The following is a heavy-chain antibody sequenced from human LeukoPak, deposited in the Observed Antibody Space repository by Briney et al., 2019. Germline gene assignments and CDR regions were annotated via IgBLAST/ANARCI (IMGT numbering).Heavy chain of an antibody. D-gene: IGHD3-3*01. CDR3: ARGWVYDFWSGLPTTFDY. J-gene: IGHJ4*02. Sequence: PSETLSLTCAGYGGSFSGYYWSWIRQPPGKGLEWIGEINHSGSTNYNPSLKSRVTISVDTSKNQFSLKLSSVTAAGTAVYYCARGWVYDFWSGLPTTFDYWGQGTLVTVSS. CDR2: INHSGST. CDR1: GGSFSGYY. V-gene: IGHV4-34*01.